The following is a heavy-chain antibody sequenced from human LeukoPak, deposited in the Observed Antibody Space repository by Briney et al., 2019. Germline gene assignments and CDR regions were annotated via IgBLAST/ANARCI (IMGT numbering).Heavy chain of an antibody. Sequence: SETPSLTCTVSGGSISSYYWSWIRQPPGKGLEWIGYIYYSGSTNYNPSLKSRVTISVDTSKNQFSLKLSSVTAADTAVYYCARVPPYYDILTGYSPYGMDVWGKGTTVTVSS. CDR1: GGSISSYY. J-gene: IGHJ6*04. CDR2: IYYSGST. CDR3: ARVPPYYDILTGYSPYGMDV. D-gene: IGHD3-9*01. V-gene: IGHV4-59*01.